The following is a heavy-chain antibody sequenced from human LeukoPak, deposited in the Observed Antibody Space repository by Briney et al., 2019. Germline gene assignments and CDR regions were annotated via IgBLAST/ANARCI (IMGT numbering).Heavy chain of an antibody. V-gene: IGHV5-51*01. Sequence: GESLQISCKGSGYSFTSYWIGWVRQMPGKGLEWMGIIYPGDSDTRYSPSFQGQVTISADKSISTAYLQWSSLKASDTAMYYCARHYFWFGEAYYFDYWGQGTLVTVSS. CDR1: GYSFTSYW. J-gene: IGHJ4*02. CDR3: ARHYFWFGEAYYFDY. D-gene: IGHD3-10*01. CDR2: IYPGDSDT.